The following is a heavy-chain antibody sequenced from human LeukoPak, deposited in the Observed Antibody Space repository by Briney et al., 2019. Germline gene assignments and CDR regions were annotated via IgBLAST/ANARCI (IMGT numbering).Heavy chain of an antibody. Sequence: GESLKISCKTSGYSFSIYWIGLVRQMPGQGLEWMGIIFPGDSDTRYSPSFQGQVTISADKSISTAYLQWNSLKASDTAMYYCSRWVTADRGKKDAFDIWGQGTMVTVSS. CDR3: SRWVTADRGKKDAFDI. J-gene: IGHJ3*02. D-gene: IGHD2-21*02. CDR1: GYSFSIYW. V-gene: IGHV5-51*01. CDR2: IFPGDSDT.